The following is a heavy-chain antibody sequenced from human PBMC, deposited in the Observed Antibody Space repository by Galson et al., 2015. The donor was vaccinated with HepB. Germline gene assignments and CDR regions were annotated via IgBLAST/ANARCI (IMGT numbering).Heavy chain of an antibody. Sequence: SLRLSCAASGFTFSSYGMHWVRQAPGKGLGWVAVISYDGSNKYYADSVKGRFTISRDNSKNTLYLQMNSLRAEDTAVYYCAKSTTTSVGYFDYWGQGTLVTVSS. D-gene: IGHD1-1*01. CDR2: ISYDGSNK. V-gene: IGHV3-30*18. J-gene: IGHJ4*02. CDR3: AKSTTTSVGYFDY. CDR1: GFTFSSYG.